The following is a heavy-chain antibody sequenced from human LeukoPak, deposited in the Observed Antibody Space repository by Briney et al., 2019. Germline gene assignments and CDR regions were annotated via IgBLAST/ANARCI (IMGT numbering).Heavy chain of an antibody. CDR2: IIPIFGTA. Sequence: SVKVSCKASGGTFSSYAISWVRQAPGQGLEWMGGIIPIFGTANYAQKFQGRVTITADESTSTAYMELSSLRSEDTAVYYCAYRSDDFWSGYYTGTDAFDIWGQGTMVTVSS. CDR3: AYRSDDFWSGYYTGTDAFDI. CDR1: GGTFSSYA. J-gene: IGHJ3*02. V-gene: IGHV1-69*13. D-gene: IGHD3-3*01.